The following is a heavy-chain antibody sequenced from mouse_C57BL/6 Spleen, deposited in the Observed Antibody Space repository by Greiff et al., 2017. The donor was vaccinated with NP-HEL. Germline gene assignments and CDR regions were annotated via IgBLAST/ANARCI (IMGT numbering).Heavy chain of an antibody. CDR2: ISDGGSYT. D-gene: IGHD3-3*01. J-gene: IGHJ4*01. V-gene: IGHV5-4*01. CDR1: GFTFSSYA. Sequence: EVKLQESGGGLVKPGGSLKLSCAASGFTFSSYAMSWVRQTPEKRLEWVATISDGGSYTYYPDNVKGRFTISRDNAKNNLYLQMSHLKSEDTAMYYCARDPRVYYAMDYWGQGTSVTVSS. CDR3: ARDPRVYYAMDY.